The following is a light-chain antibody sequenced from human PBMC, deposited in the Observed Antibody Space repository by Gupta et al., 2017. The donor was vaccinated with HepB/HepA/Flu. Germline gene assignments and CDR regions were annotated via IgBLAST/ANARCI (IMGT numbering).Light chain of an antibody. Sequence: SSELTQDPAVSVALGQTVRITCQGDSLRSYYASWYQQKPGQAPVLVIYGKNNRPSGIPDRFSGSSSGNTASLTITEPQAEDEADYYCNSRDSSGNYVVFGGGTKLTVL. J-gene: IGLJ2*01. CDR1: SLRSYY. CDR3: NSRDSSGNYVV. V-gene: IGLV3-19*01. CDR2: GKN.